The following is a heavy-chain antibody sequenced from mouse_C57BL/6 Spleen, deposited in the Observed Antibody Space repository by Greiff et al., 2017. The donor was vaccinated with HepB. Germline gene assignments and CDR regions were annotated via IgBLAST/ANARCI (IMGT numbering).Heavy chain of an antibody. Sequence: LQQSGAELARPGASVKLSCNASGYTFTSYGISWVKQRTGQGLEWMGEIYPRSGNTYYNEKCKGKATLTSDKSSSPAYMALRSLTSEDSAVYFCAKSYDVYFLFAYWGQGARVTGSA. J-gene: IGHJ3*01. CDR3: AKSYDVYFLFAY. CDR1: GYTFTSYG. D-gene: IGHD2-3*01. CDR2: IYPRSGNT. V-gene: IGHV1-81*01.